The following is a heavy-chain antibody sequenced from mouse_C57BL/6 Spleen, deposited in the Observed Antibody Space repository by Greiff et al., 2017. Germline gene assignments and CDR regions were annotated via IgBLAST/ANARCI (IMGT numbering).Heavy chain of an antibody. J-gene: IGHJ3*01. CDR3: ERYDYDDGFAY. Sequence: QVQLQQSGAELVKPGASVKISCKASGYTFTDYYINWVKQRPGQGLEWLGKIGPGSGSTYYNEKFKGKATLTADKSSSTAYMQLSSLTSEDSAVYVCERYDYDDGFAYWGQGTLVTVSA. CDR2: IGPGSGST. CDR1: GYTFTDYY. V-gene: IGHV1-77*01. D-gene: IGHD2-4*01.